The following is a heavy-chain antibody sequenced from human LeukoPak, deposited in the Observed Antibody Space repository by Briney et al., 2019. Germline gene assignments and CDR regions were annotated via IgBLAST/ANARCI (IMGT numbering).Heavy chain of an antibody. CDR2: VSSSSSYI. CDR3: ANGLATVTTPAEVF. V-gene: IGHV3-21*04. CDR1: GFTFSSYS. D-gene: IGHD4-17*01. J-gene: IGHJ4*02. Sequence: PGESLRLSCAASGFTFSSYSMNWVRQAPGKGLEWVSSVSSSSSYIYYADSVKGRFTISRDNAKNSLYLQMNSLRAEDTAMYYCANGLATVTTPAEVFWGQGTLVTVSS.